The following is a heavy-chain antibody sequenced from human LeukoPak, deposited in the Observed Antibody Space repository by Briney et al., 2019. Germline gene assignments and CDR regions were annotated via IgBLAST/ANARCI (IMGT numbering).Heavy chain of an antibody. CDR3: ASEGAGTAYYYYYMDV. Sequence: AASVKVSCKASGGTFSSYAISWVRQAPGQGLEWMGGIIPIFGTANYAQKFQGRVTITTDESTSTAYMELSSLRSEDTAVYYCASEGAGTAYYYYYMDVWGKGTTVTVSS. CDR2: IIPIFGTA. V-gene: IGHV1-69*05. CDR1: GGTFSSYA. J-gene: IGHJ6*03. D-gene: IGHD1-7*01.